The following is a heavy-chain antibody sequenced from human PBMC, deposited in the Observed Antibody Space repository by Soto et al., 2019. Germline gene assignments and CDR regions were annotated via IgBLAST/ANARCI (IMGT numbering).Heavy chain of an antibody. CDR1: GGTFSSYT. J-gene: IGHJ4*02. CDR2: IIPILGIA. V-gene: IGHV1-69*02. D-gene: IGHD6-19*01. Sequence: ASVKVSCKASGGTFSSYTISWVRQAPGQGLEWMGRIIPILGIANYAQKFQGRVTITADKSTSTAYMELSSLRSEDTAVYYCARSIAVAGTFDYWGQGTLVTVSS. CDR3: ARSIAVAGTFDY.